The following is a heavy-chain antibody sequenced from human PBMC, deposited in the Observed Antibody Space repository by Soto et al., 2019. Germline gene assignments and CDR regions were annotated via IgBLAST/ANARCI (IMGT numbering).Heavy chain of an antibody. D-gene: IGHD4-17*01. CDR1: GYSFTSYW. CDR3: ERHGSLYGDTSYFDY. CDR2: IDPSDSYT. Sequence: GESLKISCKGSGYSFTSYWISWVRQMPGKGLEWMGRIDPSDSYTNYSPSFQGHVTISADKSISTAYLQWSSLKASDTAMYYCERHGSLYGDTSYFDYWGQGTLVTVSS. J-gene: IGHJ4*02. V-gene: IGHV5-10-1*01.